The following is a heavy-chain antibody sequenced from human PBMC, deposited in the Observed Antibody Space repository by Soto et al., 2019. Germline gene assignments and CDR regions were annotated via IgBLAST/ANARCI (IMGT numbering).Heavy chain of an antibody. V-gene: IGHV3-33*01. CDR3: ARTFYGDYETDYYYYYMDV. J-gene: IGHJ6*03. Sequence: GGSLRLSCAASGFTFSGYGMHWVRQAPGKGLEWVAVIWFDGSNKYYADSVKGRFTISRDNSKNTLYLQMNSLRAEDTAVYYCARTFYGDYETDYYYYYMDVWGKGTTVTVSS. D-gene: IGHD4-17*01. CDR1: GFTFSGYG. CDR2: IWFDGSNK.